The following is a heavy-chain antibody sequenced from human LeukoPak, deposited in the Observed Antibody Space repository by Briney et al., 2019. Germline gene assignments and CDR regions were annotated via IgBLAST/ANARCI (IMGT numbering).Heavy chain of an antibody. CDR2: IKSDGKT. D-gene: IGHD3-22*01. J-gene: IGHJ1*01. CDR3: ARAPSEVGGYYPEYFRH. Sequence: GGSLRLSCAASGFTFSRYWMRWVRQAPGKGLVWVSRIKSDGKTNYSDSVKGRFTISRDNAKNTVSLQMNSLRADDTGVYYCARAPSEVGGYYPEYFRHWGQGTLVTVSS. CDR1: GFTFSRYW. V-gene: IGHV3-74*01.